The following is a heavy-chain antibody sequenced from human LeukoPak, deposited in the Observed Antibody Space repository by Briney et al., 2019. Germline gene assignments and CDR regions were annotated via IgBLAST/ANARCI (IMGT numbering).Heavy chain of an antibody. J-gene: IGHJ4*02. CDR1: GFAFSSSW. CDR3: ARDSGYSAFDY. Sequence: GGSLRLSCAASGFAFSSSWMAWVRQAPGKGLEGVANMNPDGSTKNYVDSVRGRFTITRDNAKNSLYLQMNSLRADDTAVYYCARDSGYSAFDYWGQGTLVTVSS. D-gene: IGHD5-12*01. CDR2: MNPDGSTK. V-gene: IGHV3-7*05.